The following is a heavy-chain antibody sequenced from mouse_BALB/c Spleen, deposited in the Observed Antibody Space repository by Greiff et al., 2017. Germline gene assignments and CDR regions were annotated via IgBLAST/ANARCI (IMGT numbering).Heavy chain of an antibody. J-gene: IGHJ2*01. CDR2: INPYNDGT. CDR3: ANDYDGYYFDY. V-gene: IGHV1-14*01. CDR1: GYTFTSYV. D-gene: IGHD2-4*01. Sequence: EVKLVESGPELVKPGASVKMSCKASGYTFTSYVMHWVKQKPGQGLEWIGYINPYNDGTKYNEKFKGKATLTSDKSSSTAYMELSSLTSEDSAVYYCANDYDGYYFDYWGQGTTLTVSS.